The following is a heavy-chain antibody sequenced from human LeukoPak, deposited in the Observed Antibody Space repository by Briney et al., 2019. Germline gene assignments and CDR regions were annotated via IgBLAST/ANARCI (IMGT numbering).Heavy chain of an antibody. D-gene: IGHD1-26*01. CDR1: GYTFTSYY. CDR2: INPSGGST. Sequence: ASVKVSCKASGYTFTSYYMHWVRQAPGQGLEWMGIINPSGGSTSYAQKFQGRVTMTRDTSTSTVYMELSSLRSEDTAVYYCARGGVGATTSSNFDYWGQGTLVTVSS. CDR3: ARGGVGATTSSNFDY. J-gene: IGHJ4*02. V-gene: IGHV1-46*01.